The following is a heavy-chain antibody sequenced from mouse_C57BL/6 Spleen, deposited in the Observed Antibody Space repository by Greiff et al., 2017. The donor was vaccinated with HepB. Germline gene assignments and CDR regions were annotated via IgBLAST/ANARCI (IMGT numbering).Heavy chain of an antibody. D-gene: IGHD2-4*01. V-gene: IGHV1-26*01. J-gene: IGHJ2*01. CDR1: GYTFTDYY. CDR3: AKGGPYYDHDAY. Sequence: VQLQQSGPELVKPGASVKISCKASGYTFTDYYMNWVKQSHGKSLEWIGDINPNNGGTSYNQKFKGKATLTVDKSSSTAYMELRSLTSEDSAVYYCAKGGPYYDHDAYWGQGTTLTVSS. CDR2: INPNNGGT.